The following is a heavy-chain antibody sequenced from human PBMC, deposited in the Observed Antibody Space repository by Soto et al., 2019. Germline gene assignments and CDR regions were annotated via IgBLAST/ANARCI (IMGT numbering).Heavy chain of an antibody. V-gene: IGHV4-34*01. D-gene: IGHD1-26*01. CDR2: INHSGST. Sequence: SETLSLTCAVYGGSFSGYYWSWIRQPPGKGLEWIGEINHSGSTNYNPSLKSRVTISVDTSKNQFSLKLSSVTAADTAVYYCARAKLPAYCYDYWGQGTLVTVSS. CDR1: GGSFSGYY. J-gene: IGHJ4*02. CDR3: ARAKLPAYCYDY.